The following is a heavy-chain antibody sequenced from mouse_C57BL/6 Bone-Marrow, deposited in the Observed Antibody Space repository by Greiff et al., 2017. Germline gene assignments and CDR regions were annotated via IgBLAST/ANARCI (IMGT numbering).Heavy chain of an antibody. Sequence: QVQLQQSGAELARPGASVKLSCKASGYTFTSYGISWVKQRTGQGLEWIGEIYPRSGNTYYNEKFKGKATLTADKSSSTAYMELRSLTSEDSAVYFCAKRGLPPVDWYFDVWGTGTTVTVSS. D-gene: IGHD2-4*01. J-gene: IGHJ1*03. CDR2: IYPRSGNT. CDR1: GYTFTSYG. V-gene: IGHV1-81*01. CDR3: AKRGLPPVDWYFDV.